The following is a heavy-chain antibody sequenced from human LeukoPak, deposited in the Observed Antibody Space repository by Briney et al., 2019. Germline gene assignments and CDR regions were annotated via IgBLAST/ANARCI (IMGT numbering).Heavy chain of an antibody. V-gene: IGHV4-59*12. D-gene: IGHD6-6*01. J-gene: IGHJ4*02. CDR2: IYYSGST. CDR1: GVSISSYY. CDR3: ARGGRRSSSSKFDY. Sequence: SETLSLTCTVSGVSISSYYWSWIRQPPGKGLEWIGYIYYSGSTNYNPSLKSRVTISVDTSKNQFSLKLSSVTAADTAVYYCARGGRRSSSSKFDYWGQGTLVTVSS.